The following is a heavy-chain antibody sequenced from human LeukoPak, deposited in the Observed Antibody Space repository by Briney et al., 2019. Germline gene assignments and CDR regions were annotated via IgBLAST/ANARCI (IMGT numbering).Heavy chain of an antibody. CDR2: ISNTGSVI. V-gene: IGHV3-48*04. Sequence: GGSLRLSCAASGSTFSSHTMNWVRQAPGKGLEWISYISNTGSVIYYADSVKGRFTISRDNAKNSLYLQMNGLRAEDTAVYYCARDSGAVAGNYFDYWGQGTLVTVSS. J-gene: IGHJ4*02. CDR3: ARDSGAVAGNYFDY. CDR1: GSTFSSHT. D-gene: IGHD6-19*01.